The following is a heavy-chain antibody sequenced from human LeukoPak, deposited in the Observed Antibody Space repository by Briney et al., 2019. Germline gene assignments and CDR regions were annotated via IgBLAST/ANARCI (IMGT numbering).Heavy chain of an antibody. V-gene: IGHV3-33*01. D-gene: IGHD3-10*01. J-gene: IGHJ5*02. CDR1: GFTFSSYG. CDR2: IWYDGSNK. CDR3: ARGLVGELLSRNWFDP. Sequence: GGSLRLSCAASGFTFSSYGMHWVRQAPGKGLEWVAVIWYDGSNKYYADSVKGRFTISRDNSKNTLYLQMNSLRAEDTAVYYCARGLVGELLSRNWFDPWGQGTLVTVSS.